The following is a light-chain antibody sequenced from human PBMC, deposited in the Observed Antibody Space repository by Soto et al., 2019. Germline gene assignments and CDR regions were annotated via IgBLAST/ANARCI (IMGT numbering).Light chain of an antibody. CDR2: DAS. Sequence: DIQMNQSPSTLSASVGDRVTITCRASQSISSWLAWYQQKPGKAPKLLIYDASSLESGVPSRFSGSGSGTEFTLTISSLQPDDFATYYCQQYNSYPPWTFGQGTKV. J-gene: IGKJ1*01. V-gene: IGKV1-5*01. CDR3: QQYNSYPPWT. CDR1: QSISSW.